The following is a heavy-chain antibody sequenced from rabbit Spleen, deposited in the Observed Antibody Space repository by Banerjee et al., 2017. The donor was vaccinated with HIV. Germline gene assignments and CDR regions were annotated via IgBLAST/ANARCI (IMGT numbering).Heavy chain of an antibody. V-gene: IGHV1S47*01. J-gene: IGHJ4*01. Sequence: EESGGGLVKPGASLTLTCKASAFDFSSGGVSWVRQAPGKGLEWIGYIDPLFGNTYYASWVNGRFTISSHNAQNTVSLQMTSLTAADTATYFCARDLAGVIGWNFSLWGPGTLVTVS. CDR3: ARDLAGVIGWNFSL. CDR2: IDPLFGNT. D-gene: IGHD4-1*01. CDR1: AFDFSSGG.